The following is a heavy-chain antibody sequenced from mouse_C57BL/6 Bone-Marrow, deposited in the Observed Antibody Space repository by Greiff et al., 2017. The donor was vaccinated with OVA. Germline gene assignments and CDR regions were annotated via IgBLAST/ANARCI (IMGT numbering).Heavy chain of an antibody. CDR3: TYYGSSYEAY. V-gene: IGHV1-15*01. Sequence: QVQLQQSGAELVRPGASVTLSCKASGYTFTDYEMHWVKQTPVHGLEWIGAIDPETGGTAYNQKFKGKAILTADKSSSTAYMELRSLTSEDSAVYYCTYYGSSYEAYWGQGTLVTVSA. CDR2: IDPETGGT. J-gene: IGHJ3*01. D-gene: IGHD1-1*01. CDR1: GYTFTDYE.